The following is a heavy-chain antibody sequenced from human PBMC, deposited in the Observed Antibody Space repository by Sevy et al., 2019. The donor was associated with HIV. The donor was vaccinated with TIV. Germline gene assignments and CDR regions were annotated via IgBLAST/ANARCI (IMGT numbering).Heavy chain of an antibody. J-gene: IGHJ4*02. CDR1: GYTLTALS. CDR2: FDPVDGET. D-gene: IGHD3-22*01. V-gene: IGHV1-24*01. Sequence: ASVKVSCKVSGYTLTALSMHWVRQARGKGLEWMGTFDPVDGETRFAQKFQGRVTMTEDTSTDTAYMELSSLRSEDTAVYFCATTKDYYDSSGYPFDHWGQGALVTVSS. CDR3: ATTKDYYDSSGYPFDH.